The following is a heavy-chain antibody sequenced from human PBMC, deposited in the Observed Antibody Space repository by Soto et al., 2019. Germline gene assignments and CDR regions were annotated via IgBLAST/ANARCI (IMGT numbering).Heavy chain of an antibody. CDR1: GFTFTNYW. CDR2: IDGVGTGT. V-gene: IGHV3-74*01. D-gene: IGHD1-1*01. CDR3: PTVLEY. Sequence: EVQLVQSGGGSVQPGGSLSLSCAASGFTFTNYWMHWVRQVPGKGLVWCSRIDGVGTGTSYSDSVRGRCTISRDNAENMLYLKMNSLRAEDTAVYYCPTVLEYWCQGTLVTVSS. J-gene: IGHJ4*02.